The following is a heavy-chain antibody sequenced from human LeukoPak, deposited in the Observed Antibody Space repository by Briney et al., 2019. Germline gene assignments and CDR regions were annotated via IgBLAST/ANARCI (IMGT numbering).Heavy chain of an antibody. D-gene: IGHD3-10*01. CDR3: ARDRLIMVRGLPDY. CDR2: ISSSRRYT. Sequence: GGSLRLSCAVSGFTFGDYYMSWIRQAPGKGLEWVSDISSSRRYTNYADSVKGRFTISRDNAKNSLYLQMNSLRAEDTAVYYCARDRLIMVRGLPDYWGQGTLVTVSS. CDR1: GFTFGDYY. V-gene: IGHV3-11*05. J-gene: IGHJ4*02.